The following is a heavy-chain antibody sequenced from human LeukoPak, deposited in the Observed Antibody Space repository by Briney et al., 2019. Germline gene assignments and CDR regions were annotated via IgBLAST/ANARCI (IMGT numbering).Heavy chain of an antibody. CDR3: ARARATTGTFLFDY. D-gene: IGHD6-13*01. V-gene: IGHV3-53*01. CDR1: GFIFSSHA. CDR2: IYSGGTT. J-gene: IGHJ4*02. Sequence: PGGSLRLSCAASGFIFSSHAMNWVRQAPGKGLEWVSVIYSGGTTYYADSVKGRFTISRDNPKNTLYLQMNSLRAEDTAVYYCARARATTGTFLFDYWGQGTLVTVSS.